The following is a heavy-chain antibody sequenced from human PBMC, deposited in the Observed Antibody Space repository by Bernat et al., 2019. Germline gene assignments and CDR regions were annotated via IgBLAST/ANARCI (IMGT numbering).Heavy chain of an antibody. J-gene: IGHJ6*02. CDR1: GFTFSSYA. V-gene: IGHV3-30-3*01. Sequence: QVQLVESGGGVVQPGRSLRLSCAASGFTFSSYAMHWVRQAPGKGLEWVAVISYDGSNKYYADSVKGRFTISRDNSKNTLYLQMNSLRAEDTAVYYCARESGSDSSGYTLYYYYGMDVRGQGTTVTVSS. D-gene: IGHD3-22*01. CDR2: ISYDGSNK. CDR3: ARESGSDSSGYTLYYYYGMDV.